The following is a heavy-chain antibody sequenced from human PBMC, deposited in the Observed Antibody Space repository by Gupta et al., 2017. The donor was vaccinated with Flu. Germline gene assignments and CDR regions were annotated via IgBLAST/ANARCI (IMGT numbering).Heavy chain of an antibody. CDR2: INTYNGNT. Sequence: QVQLVQPGAEVKRPGASVRVSCKVSGYTFTTYGISWVRQAPGQGLEWMGWINTYNGNTEYAQKFQGRVTMTTETFTSTVYMDLRSLTSADTAVYYCARDDFWRNLHVFDYWGKGTLVTVSS. J-gene: IGHJ4*01. CDR1: GYTFTTYG. D-gene: IGHD3-3*01. CDR3: ARDDFWRNLHVFDY. V-gene: IGHV1-18*04.